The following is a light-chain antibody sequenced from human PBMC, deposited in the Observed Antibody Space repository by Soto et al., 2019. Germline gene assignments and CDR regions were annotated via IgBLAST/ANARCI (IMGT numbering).Light chain of an antibody. J-gene: IGKJ1*01. Sequence: DIVMTQSPDSLAVSLGERATINCKSSQSLLYSSNNKNYVSWYQQKPGQPPKLLNYWASTRESGVPDRFSGSGSGTDFTLTISSQQAEDVAVYYCQQYYSAPWTFGQGTKVEIK. V-gene: IGKV4-1*01. CDR3: QQYYSAPWT. CDR2: WAS. CDR1: QSLLYSSNNKNY.